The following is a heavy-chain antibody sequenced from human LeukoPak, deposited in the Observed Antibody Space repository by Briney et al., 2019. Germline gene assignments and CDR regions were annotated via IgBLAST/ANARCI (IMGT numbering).Heavy chain of an antibody. CDR1: RFILRSYS. V-gene: IGHV3-48*02. CDR3: TKAYSMGVDY. D-gene: IGHD2-15*01. J-gene: IGHJ4*02. CDR2: ISSSSSTI. Sequence: PGGSLRLSSAASRFILRSYSMNWVRQASGKGLGWVSYISSSSSTIYYADSVKGRFTIARDNAKNSLYLQMNSLRDDDTAVYYCTKAYSMGVDYWGQGTLVTVSS.